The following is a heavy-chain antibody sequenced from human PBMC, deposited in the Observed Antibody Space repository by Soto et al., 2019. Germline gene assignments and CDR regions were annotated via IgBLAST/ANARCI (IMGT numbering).Heavy chain of an antibody. J-gene: IGHJ5*02. D-gene: IGHD6-13*01. CDR1: GYTFTGYY. V-gene: IGHV1-2*04. CDR2: INPNSGGT. Sequence: GASVKVSCKASGYTFTGYYMHWVRQAPGQGLEWMGWINPNSGGTNYAQKFQGWVTMTRDTSISTAYMELSRLRSDDTAVYYCARAAAGREPWFDPWGQGTLVTVSS. CDR3: ARAAAGREPWFDP.